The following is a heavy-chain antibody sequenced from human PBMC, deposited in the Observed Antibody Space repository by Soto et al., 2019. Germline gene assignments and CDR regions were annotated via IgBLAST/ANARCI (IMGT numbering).Heavy chain of an antibody. Sequence: SETLSLTCAVYGGSFSGYYWSWIRQPPGKGLEWIGEINHSGSTNYNPSPKSRVTISVDTSKNQFSLKLSSVTAADTAVYYCARTLWLQYLNWFDPWGQGTLVTVSS. D-gene: IGHD4-4*01. V-gene: IGHV4-34*01. CDR3: ARTLWLQYLNWFDP. CDR1: GGSFSGYY. J-gene: IGHJ5*02. CDR2: INHSGST.